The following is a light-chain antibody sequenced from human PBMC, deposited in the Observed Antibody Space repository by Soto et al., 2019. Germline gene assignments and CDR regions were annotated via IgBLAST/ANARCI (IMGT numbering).Light chain of an antibody. CDR3: SSYTSRNTLA. CDR2: EVT. CDR1: SSDVGGYNF. J-gene: IGLJ2*01. V-gene: IGLV2-14*01. Sequence: QSALTQPASVSGSPGQSITISCTGTSSDVGGYNFVSWYQQHPGKAPKLMIYEVTDRPSGVSNRFSGSKSGSTASLTISGLQAEDEADYYCSSYTSRNTLAFGGGTKLPS.